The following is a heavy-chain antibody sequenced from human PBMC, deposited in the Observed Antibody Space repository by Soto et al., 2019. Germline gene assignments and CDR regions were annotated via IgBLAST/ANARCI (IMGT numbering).Heavy chain of an antibody. Sequence: SETLSLTCAVYGGTFRGYDWSWIRQPPGKGLEWIGEINHSGSTNYNPSLKSRVAISVDTSKNQFSLKLSSVTAADTAVYYCARGPSGDKVDSWGQGILVTVS. D-gene: IGHD7-27*01. CDR3: ARGPSGDKVDS. CDR1: GGTFRGYD. J-gene: IGHJ4*02. CDR2: INHSGST. V-gene: IGHV4-34*01.